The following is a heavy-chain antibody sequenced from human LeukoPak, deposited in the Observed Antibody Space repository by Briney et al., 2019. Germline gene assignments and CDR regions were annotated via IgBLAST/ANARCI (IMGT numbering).Heavy chain of an antibody. Sequence: SETLSLTCTVSGGSISSYYWSWIRHPPGKGLEWIGYIYYSGSTNYNPSLKSRVTISVDSSKNQFSLKLSSVTAADTAVYYCARSPYYYDSSGYYYHFDYWGQGTLVTVSS. J-gene: IGHJ4*02. V-gene: IGHV4-59*08. CDR2: IYYSGST. CDR3: ARSPYYYDSSGYYYHFDY. CDR1: GGSISSYY. D-gene: IGHD3-22*01.